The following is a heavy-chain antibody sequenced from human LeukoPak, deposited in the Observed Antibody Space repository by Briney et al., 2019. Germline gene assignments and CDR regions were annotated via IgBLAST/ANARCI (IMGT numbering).Heavy chain of an antibody. V-gene: IGHV1-18*01. Sequence: ASVKVSCRASGYPFSNYVMNWVRQAPGQGLEWMGWINTYSGNTNYAQKLQGRVTMTTDTSTSTAYMELRSLRSDDTAVYYCARNSHGYSSGWLQFNFDYWGQETLVTVSS. CDR2: INTYSGNT. CDR1: GYPFSNYV. J-gene: IGHJ4*02. CDR3: ARNSHGYSSGWLQFNFDY. D-gene: IGHD6-19*01.